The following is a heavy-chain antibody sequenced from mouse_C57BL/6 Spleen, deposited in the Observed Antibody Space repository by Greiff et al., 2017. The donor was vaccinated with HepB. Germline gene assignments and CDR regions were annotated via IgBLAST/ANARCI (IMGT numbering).Heavy chain of an antibody. Sequence: QVQLQQPGAELVKPGASVKMSCKASGYTFTSYWITWVKQRPGQGLEWIGDIYPGSGSTNYNEKFKSKATLTVDTSSSTAYMQLSSLTSEDSAVYYCARSITTVVATNAMDYWGQGTSVTVSS. CDR2: IYPGSGST. D-gene: IGHD1-1*01. V-gene: IGHV1-55*01. CDR1: GYTFTSYW. J-gene: IGHJ4*01. CDR3: ARSITTVVATNAMDY.